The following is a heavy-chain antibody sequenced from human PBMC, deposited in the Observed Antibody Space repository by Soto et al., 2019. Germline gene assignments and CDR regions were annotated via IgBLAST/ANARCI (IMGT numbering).Heavy chain of an antibody. Sequence: SETLSLTWAVYGGSFSGYYLSWILQRPGKRLEWIGEIYHSGITNYHPSLKGRVTISVDKSKNQFSMKLSAVTAADTAVYYSAIDGYCGGDCYFDYWGQGTLVTVPS. CDR1: GGSFSGYY. CDR2: IYHSGIT. CDR3: AIDGYCGGDCYFDY. V-gene: IGHV4-34*01. D-gene: IGHD2-21*02. J-gene: IGHJ4*02.